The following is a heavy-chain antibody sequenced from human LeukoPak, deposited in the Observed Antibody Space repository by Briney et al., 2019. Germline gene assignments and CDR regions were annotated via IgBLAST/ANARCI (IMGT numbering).Heavy chain of an antibody. CDR1: GGSFRGYY. J-gene: IGHJ4*02. D-gene: IGHD4-23*01. V-gene: IGHV4-34*01. CDR3: ATGKSVDY. Sequence: SETLSLTCAVYGGSFRGYYWSWIRQPPGKGLEWIGEINHSGSTNYNPSLKSRVTISVDTSKNQFSLKLSSVTAADTAVYYCATGKSVDYWGQGTLVTVSS. CDR2: INHSGST.